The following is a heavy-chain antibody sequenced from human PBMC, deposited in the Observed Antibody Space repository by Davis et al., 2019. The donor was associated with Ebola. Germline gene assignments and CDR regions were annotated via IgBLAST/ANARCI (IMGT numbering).Heavy chain of an antibody. CDR3: ARNYDFWSKPFDP. J-gene: IGHJ5*02. D-gene: IGHD3-3*01. CDR2: IYYSGST. CDR1: GGSISSSSYY. Sequence: PSETLSLTCTVSGGSISSSSYYWGWIRQPPGKGLEWIGSIYYSGSTYYNPSLKSRVTISVDTSKNQFSLKLSSVTAADTAVYYCARNYDFWSKPFDPWGQGTLVTVSS. V-gene: IGHV4-39*01.